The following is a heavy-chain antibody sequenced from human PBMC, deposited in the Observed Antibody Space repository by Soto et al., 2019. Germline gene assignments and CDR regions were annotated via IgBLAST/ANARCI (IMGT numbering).Heavy chain of an antibody. Sequence: QVQLVQSGAEVKKPGSSVKVSCKASGGTFSSYAISWVRQAPGQGLEWMGGIIPIFGTANYAQKFQGRVTITEDESTSTAYMELSSLRSEYTAVYYCARAGRDTAMDHDAFDIWGQGTMVTVSS. J-gene: IGHJ3*02. D-gene: IGHD5-18*01. V-gene: IGHV1-69*01. CDR2: IIPIFGTA. CDR3: ARAGRDTAMDHDAFDI. CDR1: GGTFSSYA.